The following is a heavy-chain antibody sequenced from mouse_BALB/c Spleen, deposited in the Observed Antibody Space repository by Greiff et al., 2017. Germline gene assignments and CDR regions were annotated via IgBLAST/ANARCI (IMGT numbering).Heavy chain of an antibody. CDR2: INPGSGGT. CDR1: GYAFTNYL. CDR3: ARWTGTDYFDY. J-gene: IGHJ2*01. Sequence: VQLHQSGAELVRPGTSVKVSCKASGYAFTNYLIEWVKQRPGQGLEWIGVINPGSGGTNYNEKFKGKATLTADKSSSTAYMQLSSLTSDDSAVYFCARWTGTDYFDYWGQGTTLTVSS. D-gene: IGHD4-1*01. V-gene: IGHV1-54*03.